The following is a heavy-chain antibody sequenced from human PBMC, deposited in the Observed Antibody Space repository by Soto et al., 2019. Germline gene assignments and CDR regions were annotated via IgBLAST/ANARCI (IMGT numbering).Heavy chain of an antibody. J-gene: IGHJ4*02. D-gene: IGHD3-10*01. CDR3: ARDALVGGSFLDY. Sequence: DSVKGRFTISRDNAKNSLYLQMNSLRAEDTAVYYCARDALVGGSFLDYWGQGTLVTV. V-gene: IGHV3-7*01.